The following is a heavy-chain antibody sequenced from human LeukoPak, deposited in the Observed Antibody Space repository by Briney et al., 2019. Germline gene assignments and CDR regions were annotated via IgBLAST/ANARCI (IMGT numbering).Heavy chain of an antibody. CDR1: GFTFSSYS. D-gene: IGHD1-14*01. V-gene: IGHV3-48*04. J-gene: IGHJ4*02. Sequence: PGGSLRLSCAASGFTFSSYSMNWVRQAPGKGLEWVSYISSSSSTIYYADSVKGRFTISRDNAKNSLYLQMNSLRAEDTAVYYCARETEGTLIDYWGQGTLVTVSS. CDR3: ARETEGTLIDY. CDR2: ISSSSSTI.